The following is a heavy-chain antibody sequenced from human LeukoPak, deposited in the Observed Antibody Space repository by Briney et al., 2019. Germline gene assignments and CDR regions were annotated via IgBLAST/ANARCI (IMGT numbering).Heavy chain of an antibody. Sequence: SETLSLTCTVSGGSISSYYWSWLRQPQGKGLEGIGYIYYSGSTNYNPSLKSRVTISVDTSKNQFSLKLSSVTAADTAVYYCARGIDDFWSGYSYFDYWGQGTLVTVSS. J-gene: IGHJ4*02. D-gene: IGHD3-3*01. CDR1: GGSISSYY. V-gene: IGHV4-59*01. CDR2: IYYSGST. CDR3: ARGIDDFWSGYSYFDY.